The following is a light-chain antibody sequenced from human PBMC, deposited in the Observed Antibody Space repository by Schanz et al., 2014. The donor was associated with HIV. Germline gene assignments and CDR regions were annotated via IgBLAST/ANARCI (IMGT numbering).Light chain of an antibody. CDR1: SSDVGGYNY. CDR3: STFAGSGSL. J-gene: IGLJ2*01. Sequence: QSALTQPASVSGSPGQSITISCTGTSSDVGGYNYVSWYQQHPGKAPKLMIYDVSNRPSGVSNRFSGSKSGNTASLTISGIQRQEEVDNNGSTFAGSGSLFGGGTNLT. V-gene: IGLV2-14*03. CDR2: DVS.